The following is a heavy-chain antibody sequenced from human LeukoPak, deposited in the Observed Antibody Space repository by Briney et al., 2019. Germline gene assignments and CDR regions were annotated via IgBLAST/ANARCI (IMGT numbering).Heavy chain of an antibody. V-gene: IGHV3-11*01. J-gene: IGHJ4*02. CDR1: GFTFSDYN. CDR3: AKGTSSSWYPLDY. D-gene: IGHD6-13*01. Sequence: GGSLGLSCAASGFTFSDYNMRWIRQAPGKGLEWVSSISRSGSTKYYADSVKGRFTISRDNAKNSLFLQMNSLRAEDTAVYSCAKGTSSSWYPLDYWGQGTLVTVSS. CDR2: ISRSGSTK.